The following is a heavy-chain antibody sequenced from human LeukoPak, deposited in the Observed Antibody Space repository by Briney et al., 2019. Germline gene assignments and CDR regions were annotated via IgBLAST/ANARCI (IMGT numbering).Heavy chain of an antibody. CDR3: AGVAGFFWNSDSFDY. Sequence: ASVKVPCKASGYTFATSGITWVRQAPGQGLEWMGWISAYNGQTPYAQKVQGRVTITTDTSTTTAYMELRSLGSDDTAVYYCAGVAGFFWNSDSFDYWGQGTQVTVSS. CDR2: ISAYNGQT. CDR1: GYTFATSG. D-gene: IGHD1-7*01. V-gene: IGHV1-18*01. J-gene: IGHJ4*02.